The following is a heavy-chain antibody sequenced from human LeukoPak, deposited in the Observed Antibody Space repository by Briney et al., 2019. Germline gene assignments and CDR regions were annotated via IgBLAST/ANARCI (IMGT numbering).Heavy chain of an antibody. CDR1: GFTFDDYG. Sequence: GGSLRLSCAASGFTFDDYGMSWVRQAPGKGLEWVSSISSSGVYIYYVDSVKGRFTISRDNAKNSLYLQMNSLRADDTAIYYCARDRRLQLWSPAGFDYWGQGTLVTASS. J-gene: IGHJ4*02. V-gene: IGHV3-21*01. D-gene: IGHD5-18*01. CDR2: ISSSGVYI. CDR3: ARDRRLQLWSPAGFDY.